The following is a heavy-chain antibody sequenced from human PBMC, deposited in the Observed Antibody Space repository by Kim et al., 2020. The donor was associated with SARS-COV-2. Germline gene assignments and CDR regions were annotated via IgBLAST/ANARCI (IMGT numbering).Heavy chain of an antibody. CDR1: GGSISSGGYY. CDR2: IYYSGST. CDR3: ARGFGLGQQLDYGMDV. D-gene: IGHD6-13*01. Sequence: SETLSLTCTVSGGSISSGGYYWSWIRQHPGKGLEWIGYIYYSGSTYYNPSLKSRVTLSVDTSKNQFALKLSSVTAADTAVYYCARGFGLGQQLDYGMDVWGQGTTDTVSS. J-gene: IGHJ6*02. V-gene: IGHV4-31*03.